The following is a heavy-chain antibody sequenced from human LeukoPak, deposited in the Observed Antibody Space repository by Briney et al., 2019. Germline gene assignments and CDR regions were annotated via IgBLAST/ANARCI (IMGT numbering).Heavy chain of an antibody. Sequence: GASVKVSCKASGYTFTSYGISWVRQAPGQGLEWMGWISAYNGNTNYAQKLQGRVTMTTDTSTSTAYMELRSLRSDDTAVYYCAGGPADSGYEWDFDYWGQGTLVTVSS. CDR2: ISAYNGNT. V-gene: IGHV1-18*01. J-gene: IGHJ4*02. CDR1: GYTFTSYG. D-gene: IGHD5-12*01. CDR3: AGGPADSGYEWDFDY.